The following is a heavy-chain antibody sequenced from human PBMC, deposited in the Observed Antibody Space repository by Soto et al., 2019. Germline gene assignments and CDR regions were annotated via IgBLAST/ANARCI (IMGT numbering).Heavy chain of an antibody. V-gene: IGHV3-30-3*01. CDR3: ARDYYRFNSGYGFSMDV. D-gene: IGHD5-12*01. CDR2: ISYDGSNK. CDR1: GFTFSSYA. Sequence: GGSLRLSCAASGFTFSSYAMHWVRQAPGKGLEWVAVISYDGSNKYYADSVKGRFTISRDNSKNTLYLQMNSLRAEDTAVYYCARDYYRFNSGYGFSMDVWGQGTTVTVSS. J-gene: IGHJ6*02.